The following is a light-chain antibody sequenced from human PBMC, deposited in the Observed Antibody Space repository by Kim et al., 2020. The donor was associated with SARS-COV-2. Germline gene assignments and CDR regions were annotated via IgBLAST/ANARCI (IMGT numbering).Light chain of an antibody. Sequence: DIQMTQSPSSLSASVGDRVTIICRASQGISTYLHWYQHIRGRAPKLLIHGASNLQPGVPSRFTGGGSGTDFTLNITGLQPEHFATYYCQQSYSPVYSFGQGTKLGI. CDR1: QGISTY. CDR2: GAS. V-gene: IGKV1-39*01. CDR3: QQSYSPVYS. J-gene: IGKJ2*03.